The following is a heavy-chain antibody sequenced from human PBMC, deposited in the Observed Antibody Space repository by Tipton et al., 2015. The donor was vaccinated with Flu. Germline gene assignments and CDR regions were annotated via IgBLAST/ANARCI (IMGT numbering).Heavy chain of an antibody. J-gene: IGHJ4*02. CDR1: GFTFSDYY. CDR3: AREGPVAPRAEGPFDY. V-gene: IGHV3-11*01. D-gene: IGHD2-15*01. Sequence: SLRLSCAASGFTFSDYYMSWIRQAPGKGLEWVSYISSSGSTIYYADSVKGRFTISRDNAKNSLYLQMNSLRAEDTAVYYCAREGPVAPRAEGPFDYWGQGTLVTVSS. CDR2: ISSSGSTI.